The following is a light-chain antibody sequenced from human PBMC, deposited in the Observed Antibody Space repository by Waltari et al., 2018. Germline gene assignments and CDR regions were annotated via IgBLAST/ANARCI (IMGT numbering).Light chain of an antibody. Sequence: DILLTQSPDSLVLSLAEMATIICMSSQSVHFSHTDKDYFNDYLAWYQQKPGQPPRLLIYWASTRESGVPDRFSGGGSETDFTLTINDVQPEDVAVYYCQQYFSHPPTFGQGTKVEI. J-gene: IGKJ1*01. CDR3: QQYFSHPPT. CDR1: QSVHFSHTDKDYFNDY. CDR2: WAS. V-gene: IGKV4-1*01.